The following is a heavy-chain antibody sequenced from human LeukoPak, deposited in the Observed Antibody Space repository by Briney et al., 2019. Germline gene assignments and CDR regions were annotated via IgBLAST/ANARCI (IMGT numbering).Heavy chain of an antibody. D-gene: IGHD1-14*01. CDR2: ISPNSGGT. J-gene: IGHJ4*02. CDR1: GYTFTDYY. Sequence: GASVKVSFKASGYTFTDYYIHWVRQAPGQGLEWMGWISPNSGGTNYTQKFQGRVTMTRDTSISTAYLELNRLTSDDTAVYYCARVLARYGNLDYWGQGILVTVSS. V-gene: IGHV1-2*02. CDR3: ARVLARYGNLDY.